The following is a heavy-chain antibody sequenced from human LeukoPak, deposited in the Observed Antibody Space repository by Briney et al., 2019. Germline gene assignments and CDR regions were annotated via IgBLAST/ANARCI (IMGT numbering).Heavy chain of an antibody. D-gene: IGHD3-9*01. V-gene: IGHV1-69*13. CDR3: ARVVLRYFDWLYAFDY. CDR1: GGTFSSYA. Sequence: ASVKVSCKASGGTFSSYAISWVRQAPGQGLEWMGGIIPIFGTANYAQKFQGRVTITADESTSTAYMELSSLRSEDTAVYYCARVVLRYFDWLYAFDYWGQGTLVTVSS. CDR2: IIPIFGTA. J-gene: IGHJ4*02.